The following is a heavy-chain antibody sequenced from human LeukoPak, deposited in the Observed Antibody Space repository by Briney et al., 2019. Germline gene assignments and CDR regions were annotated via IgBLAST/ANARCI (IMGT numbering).Heavy chain of an antibody. J-gene: IGHJ4*02. V-gene: IGHV3-30*04. CDR3: ARTNIVVVVAATSDY. Sequence: GGSLRLFCAASGFTFSSYAMHWVRQAPGKGLEWVAVISYDGSNKYYADSVKGRFTISRDNSKNTLYLQMNSLRAEDTAVYYCARTNIVVVVAATSDYWGRGTLVTVSS. CDR2: ISYDGSNK. D-gene: IGHD2-15*01. CDR1: GFTFSSYA.